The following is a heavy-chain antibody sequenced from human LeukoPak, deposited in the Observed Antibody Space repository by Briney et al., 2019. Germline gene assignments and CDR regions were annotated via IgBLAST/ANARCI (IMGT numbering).Heavy chain of an antibody. Sequence: GGSLRLSCAASGFTFSSYAMSWVRQAPGKGLEWVSVITESGGTTYYADPVKGRFTISRDNSKNTLYLQMISLRAEDTAVYYCGKTIAAGGTDYWGQGTLATVSS. J-gene: IGHJ4*02. V-gene: IGHV3-23*01. CDR1: GFTFSSYA. CDR3: GKTIAAGGTDY. CDR2: ITESGGTT. D-gene: IGHD6-13*01.